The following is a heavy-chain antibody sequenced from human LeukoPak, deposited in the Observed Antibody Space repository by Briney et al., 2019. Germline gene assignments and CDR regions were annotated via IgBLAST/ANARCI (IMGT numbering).Heavy chain of an antibody. CDR2: IRSRSTFI. CDR1: GFTFSSYS. V-gene: IGHV3-21*01. CDR3: AARDSYGSGSYPIDY. D-gene: IGHD3-10*01. Sequence: GGSLRLSCAASGFTFSSYSMNWVRRAPGKGLEWVSSIRSRSTFIYYADSLKGRFTISRDNAKNSLYLQMNSLRAEDTAVYYCAARDSYGSGSYPIDYWGQGTLVTASS. J-gene: IGHJ4*02.